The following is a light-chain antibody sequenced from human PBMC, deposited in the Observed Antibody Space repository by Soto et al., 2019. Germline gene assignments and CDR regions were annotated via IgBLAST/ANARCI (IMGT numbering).Light chain of an antibody. CDR1: SSDVGDYNY. Sequence: QSALTQPASVSGSPGQSITISCTGASSDVGDYNYVSWYQQHPGKAPKLMIYDVNNRPSGVSNRFSGSKSGNTASLTISGLQADDEADYFCSSYTSTGTLVIVGGGTKLTVL. J-gene: IGLJ2*01. CDR2: DVN. V-gene: IGLV2-14*03. CDR3: SSYTSTGTLVI.